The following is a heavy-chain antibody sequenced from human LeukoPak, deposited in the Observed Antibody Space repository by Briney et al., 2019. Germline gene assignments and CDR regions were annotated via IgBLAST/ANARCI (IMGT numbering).Heavy chain of an antibody. Sequence: PGGSLRLSCAASGFTFDDYTMHWVRQAPGKGLVWVSRINSDGSSTSYADSVKGRFTISRDNAKNTLYLQMNSLRAEDTAVYYCARDRDSGWFLRLAVGGFDIWGQGTMVTVSS. CDR1: GFTFDDYT. CDR3: ARDRDSGWFLRLAVGGFDI. D-gene: IGHD6-19*01. J-gene: IGHJ3*02. V-gene: IGHV3-74*01. CDR2: INSDGSST.